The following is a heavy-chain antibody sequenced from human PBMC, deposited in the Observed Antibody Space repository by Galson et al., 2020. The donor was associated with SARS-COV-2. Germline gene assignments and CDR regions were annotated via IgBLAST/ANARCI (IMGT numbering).Heavy chain of an antibody. Sequence: TRESLRPSCAAPGFTFSTYAMHWVRQAPGKGLERVAVTSSDGTNQYYADSVKGRFTISRDNPKNTLYLQMNSLRAEDTAVYYCARDSGAQLDYWGQGTLVTVSS. CDR3: ARDSGAQLDY. V-gene: IGHV3-30-3*01. D-gene: IGHD3-10*01. CDR1: GFTFSTYA. J-gene: IGHJ4*02. CDR2: TSSDGTNQ.